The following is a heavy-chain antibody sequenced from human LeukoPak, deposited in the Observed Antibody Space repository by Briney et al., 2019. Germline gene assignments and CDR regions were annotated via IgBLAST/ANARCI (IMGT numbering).Heavy chain of an antibody. CDR1: GISLSLYG. V-gene: IGHV3-30*18. J-gene: IGHJ4*02. CDR2: ISYDGSKE. D-gene: IGHD6-13*01. Sequence: PGGSLRLSCVASGISLSLYGVHWVRQAPGRGLNWVALISYDGSKEYFADSVKGRFTISRDNSKNTVYLQMNSLRVDDTAVYYCAKGARPMGIASRWGQGTLVTVSS. CDR3: AKGARPMGIASR.